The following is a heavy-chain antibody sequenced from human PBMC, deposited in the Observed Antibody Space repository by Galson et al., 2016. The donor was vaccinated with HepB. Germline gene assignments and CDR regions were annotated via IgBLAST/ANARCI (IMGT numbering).Heavy chain of an antibody. D-gene: IGHD5-18*01. J-gene: IGHJ4*02. CDR3: ARHRYSYGLYFDQ. CDR2: ISGSGGSK. V-gene: IGHV3-23*01. CDR1: GFSLETYA. Sequence: SLRLSCAASGFSLETYAMSWVRQAPGKGLEWVSFISGSGGSKHYADSVRGRFSVSRDNAQNILYMQMNTLRAEDTAVYYCARHRYSYGLYFDQWGQGTLVSVSP.